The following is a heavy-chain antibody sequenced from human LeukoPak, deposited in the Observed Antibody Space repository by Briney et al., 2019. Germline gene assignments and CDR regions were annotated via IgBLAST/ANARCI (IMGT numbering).Heavy chain of an antibody. V-gene: IGHV3-48*03. J-gene: IGHJ6*04. CDR2: ISSSGSSI. CDR1: GFTFSSYE. Sequence: GGSLRLSCAASGFTFSSYEVNWVRQAPGKGLEWVSYISSSGSSIYYADSVKGRFTISRDNAKNSLYLQMNSLRAEDTAVYYCAELGITMIGGVWGKGTTVTISS. D-gene: IGHD3-10*02. CDR3: AELGITMIGGV.